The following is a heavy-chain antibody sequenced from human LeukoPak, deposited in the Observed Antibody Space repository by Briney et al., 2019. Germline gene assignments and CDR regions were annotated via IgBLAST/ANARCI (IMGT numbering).Heavy chain of an antibody. Sequence: SETLSLTCTVSGGSISSSSYYWGWIRQPPGKGLEWIGSIYYSGSTYYNPSLKSRVTISVDTSKNQFSLKLSSVTAADTAVYYCARVRVVLYLHSGSGQIQKPPSNWGQGTLVTVSS. D-gene: IGHD3-16*01. J-gene: IGHJ4*02. CDR2: IYYSGST. V-gene: IGHV4-39*07. CDR1: GGSISSSSYY. CDR3: ARVRVVLYLHSGSGQIQKPPSN.